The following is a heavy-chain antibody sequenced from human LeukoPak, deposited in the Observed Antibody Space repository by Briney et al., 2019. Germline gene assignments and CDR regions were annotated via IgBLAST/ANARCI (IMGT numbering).Heavy chain of an antibody. V-gene: IGHV3-21*01. CDR2: ISSSSSYI. Sequence: NPGGSLRLSCAASGFIVSGDFMNWVRQAPGKGLEWVSSISSSSSYIYYADSVKGRFTISRDNAKNSLYLQMNSLRAEDTAVYYCARDSIAASDYWGQGTLVTVSS. J-gene: IGHJ4*02. D-gene: IGHD6-6*01. CDR1: GFIVSGDF. CDR3: ARDSIAASDY.